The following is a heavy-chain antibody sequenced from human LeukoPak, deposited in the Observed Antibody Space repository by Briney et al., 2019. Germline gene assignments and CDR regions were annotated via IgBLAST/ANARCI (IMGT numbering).Heavy chain of an antibody. CDR3: AKGSHYDFWSGSFDY. J-gene: IGHJ4*02. V-gene: IGHV3-23*01. CDR2: ISGSGGST. CDR1: GFTFSSYG. D-gene: IGHD3-3*01. Sequence: GGSLRLSCAASGFTFSSYGMHWVRQAPGKGLEWVSAISGSGGSTYYADSVKGRFTISRDNSKNTLYLQMNSLRAEDTAVYYCAKGSHYDFWSGSFDYWGQGTLVTVSS.